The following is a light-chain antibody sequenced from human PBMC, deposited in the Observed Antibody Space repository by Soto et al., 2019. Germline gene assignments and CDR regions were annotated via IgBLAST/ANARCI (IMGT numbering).Light chain of an antibody. V-gene: IGKV3-15*01. CDR3: QQYSSYSPLT. Sequence: IVMTQSPATLSVSPGERATLSCRASRGISSNLAWYQQKPGQAPRLLIYDASTRATGIPARFSGSGSGTEFTLTISSLQSEDFATYYCQQYSSYSPLTFGGGTKVEIK. CDR1: RGISSN. CDR2: DAS. J-gene: IGKJ4*01.